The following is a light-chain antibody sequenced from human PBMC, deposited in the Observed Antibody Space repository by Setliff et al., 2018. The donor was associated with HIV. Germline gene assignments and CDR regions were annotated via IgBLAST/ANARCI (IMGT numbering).Light chain of an antibody. CDR2: EVT. Sequence: QSALTQPASVSGSPGQSITISCTGTSSDVGGYKYVSRYQQYPGKAPKLIIYEVTNRPSGVSNRFSGSKSGNTASLTISGLQAEDEADYYCCSYAGSTTYVFGTGTKVTVL. CDR3: CSYAGSTTYV. J-gene: IGLJ1*01. V-gene: IGLV2-14*01. CDR1: SSDVGGYKY.